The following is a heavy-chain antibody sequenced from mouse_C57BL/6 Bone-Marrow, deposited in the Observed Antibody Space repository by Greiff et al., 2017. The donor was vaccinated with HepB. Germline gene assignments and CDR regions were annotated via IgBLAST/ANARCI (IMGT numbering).Heavy chain of an antibody. CDR3: ARWGDYDAPWFAY. CDR1: GYAFTNYL. J-gene: IGHJ3*01. V-gene: IGHV1-54*01. Sequence: VQRVESGAELVRPGTSVKVSCKASGYAFTNYLIEWVKQRPGQGLEWIGVINPGSGGTNYNEKFKGKATLTADKSSSTAYMQLSSLTSEDSAVYFCARWGDYDAPWFAYWGQGTLVTVSA. D-gene: IGHD2-3*01. CDR2: INPGSGGT.